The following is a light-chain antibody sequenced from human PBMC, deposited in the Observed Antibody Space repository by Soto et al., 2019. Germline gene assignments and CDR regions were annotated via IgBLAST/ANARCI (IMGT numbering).Light chain of an antibody. CDR3: QQYNNWPSIT. Sequence: EIMMKQSPATLSVITGERATLSCRASQSVSSNLAWYQHKPGQAPRLLIYDASSRATGIPARFSGSGSGTEFTLTISSLQSEDFAVYYCQQYNNWPSITFGQGTLLEIK. CDR2: DAS. J-gene: IGKJ5*01. V-gene: IGKV3D-15*01. CDR1: QSVSSN.